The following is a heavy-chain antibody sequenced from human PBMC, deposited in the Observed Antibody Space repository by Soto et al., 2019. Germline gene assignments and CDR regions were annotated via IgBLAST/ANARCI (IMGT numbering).Heavy chain of an antibody. V-gene: IGHV4-30-4*02. CDR2: IYYSGDT. D-gene: IGHD6-13*01. Sequence: SETLSLTCTVSGDSIISGDYYWSWIRQTPGKGLEWIGYIYYSGDTNYNPSLKSRVIISVDTSKNQFSLKLSSVTAADTAVYFCARVFSSSWFYYFDSWGHGTLVTVSS. J-gene: IGHJ4*01. CDR1: GDSIISGDYY. CDR3: ARVFSSSWFYYFDS.